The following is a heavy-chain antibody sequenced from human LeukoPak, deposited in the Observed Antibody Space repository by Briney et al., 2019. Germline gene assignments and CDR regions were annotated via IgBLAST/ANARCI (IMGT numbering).Heavy chain of an antibody. CDR3: ARVGGGYYQLLSYFDY. V-gene: IGHV3-30-3*01. CDR1: GFTFSSYA. Sequence: PGRSLRLSCAASGFTFSSYAMRWVRQAPGKGLEWVAVISYDGSNKYYADSVKGRFTISRDNSKNTLYLQMNSLRAEDTAVYYCARVGGGYYQLLSYFDYWGQGTLVTVSS. CDR2: ISYDGSNK. J-gene: IGHJ4*02. D-gene: IGHD2-2*01.